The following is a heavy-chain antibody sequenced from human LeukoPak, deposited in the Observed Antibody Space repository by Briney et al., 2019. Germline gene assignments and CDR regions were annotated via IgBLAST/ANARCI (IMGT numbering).Heavy chain of an antibody. V-gene: IGHV1-2*02. Sequence: ASVKVSCKASGYTFTGYYMHWVRQAPGQGLEWMGCINPNSGGTKYAQKFQGGVTLTRDTSISTAYMELSRLRSDDTAVYYCARDNGYCSGGSCYSDYYYYMDVWGKGTTVTVSS. J-gene: IGHJ6*03. CDR3: ARDNGYCSGGSCYSDYYYYMDV. CDR2: INPNSGGT. CDR1: GYTFTGYY. D-gene: IGHD2-15*01.